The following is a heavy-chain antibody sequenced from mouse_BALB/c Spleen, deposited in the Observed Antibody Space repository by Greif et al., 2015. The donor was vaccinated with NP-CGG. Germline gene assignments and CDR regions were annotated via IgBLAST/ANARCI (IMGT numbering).Heavy chain of an antibody. CDR2: IRNKANGYTT. CDR3: ARDEGYYRCDAWFAY. J-gene: IGHJ3*01. Sequence: EVMLVESGGGLVQPGGSLRLSCATSGFTFTDYYMSWVRQPPGKALEWLGFIRNKANGYTTEYSASVKGRFTISRDNSPSILYLQMNTLRAEDSATYYCARDEGYYRCDAWFAYWGQGTLVTVSA. CDR1: GFTFTDYY. D-gene: IGHD2-14*01. V-gene: IGHV7-3*02.